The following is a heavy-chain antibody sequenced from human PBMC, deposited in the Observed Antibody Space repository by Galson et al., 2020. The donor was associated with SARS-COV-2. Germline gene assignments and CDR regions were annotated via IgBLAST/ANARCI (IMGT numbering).Heavy chain of an antibody. J-gene: IGHJ3*02. D-gene: IGHD3-22*01. Sequence: TCAVSGYSISSSNWWGWIRQPPGKGLEWIGYIYYSGSTYYNPSLKSRVTMSVDTSKNQFSLKLSSVTAVDTAVYYCARNEGDYYDTVRSDAFDIWGQGTMVTVSS. CDR2: IYYSGST. V-gene: IGHV4-28*01. CDR1: GYSISSSNW. CDR3: ARNEGDYYDTVRSDAFDI.